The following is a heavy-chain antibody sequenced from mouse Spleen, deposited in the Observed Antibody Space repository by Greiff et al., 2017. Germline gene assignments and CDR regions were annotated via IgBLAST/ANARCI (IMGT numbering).Heavy chain of an antibody. CDR3: ARDRDWGPAWFAY. CDR1: GFTFSSYG. D-gene: IGHD4-1*01. Sequence: EVNVVESGGGLVKPGGSLKLSCAASGFTFSSYGMSWVRQTPEKRLEWVATISGGGSYTYYPDSVKGRFTISRDNAKNNLYLQMSSLRSEDTALYYCARDRDWGPAWFAYWGQGTLVTVSA. CDR2: ISGGGSYT. V-gene: IGHV5-9-2*01. J-gene: IGHJ3*01.